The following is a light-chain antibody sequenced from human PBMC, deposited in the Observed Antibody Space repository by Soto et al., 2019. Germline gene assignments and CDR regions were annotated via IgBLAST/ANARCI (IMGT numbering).Light chain of an antibody. J-gene: IGLJ1*01. V-gene: IGLV2-14*01. CDR2: EVS. Sequence: QSALTQPASVSGSPGQSITISCTGTSSDVGGFDYVSWYQQHPGKAPKLMIYEVSKRPSGVSNRFSGSKSGNTASLTISGLQAEDEADYSCSSYTGSRTLYVFGTGTKVTV. CDR3: SSYTGSRTLYV. CDR1: SSDVGGFDY.